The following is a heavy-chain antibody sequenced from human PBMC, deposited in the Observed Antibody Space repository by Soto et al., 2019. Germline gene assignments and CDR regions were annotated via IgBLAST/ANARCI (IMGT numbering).Heavy chain of an antibody. CDR1: GFTFSSYG. J-gene: IGHJ6*02. CDR2: IWYDGSNK. V-gene: IGHV3-33*01. D-gene: IGHD2-15*01. CDR3: ARDWWVVGPPRYYYYGMDV. Sequence: GGSLRLSCAASGFTFSSYGMHWVRQAPGKGLEWVAVIWYDGSNKYYADSVKGRFTISRDNSKNTLYLQMNSLRAEDTAVYYCARDWWVVGPPRYYYYGMDVWGQGTTVTVSS.